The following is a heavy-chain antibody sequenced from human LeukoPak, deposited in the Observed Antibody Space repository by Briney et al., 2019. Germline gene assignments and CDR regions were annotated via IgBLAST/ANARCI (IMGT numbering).Heavy chain of an antibody. V-gene: IGHV3-23*01. CDR1: GFTFSSYA. D-gene: IGHD6-6*01. CDR2: ISGSGGST. J-gene: IGHJ6*03. CDR3: AGPTSSSFYYYYYYYMDV. Sequence: PGGSLRLSCAASGFTFSSYAMSWVRQAPGKGLEWVSAISGSGGSTYYADSVKGRFTISRDNAKNSLYLQMNSLRAEDTAVYYCAGPTSSSFYYYYYYYMDVWGKGTTVTVSS.